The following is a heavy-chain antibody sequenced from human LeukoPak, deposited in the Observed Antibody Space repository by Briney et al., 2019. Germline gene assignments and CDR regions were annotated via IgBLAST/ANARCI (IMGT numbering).Heavy chain of an antibody. CDR2: IWNDGSNK. CDR3: AKDAQRGFDYSNSLEH. D-gene: IGHD4-11*01. CDR1: GFTFCHYD. J-gene: IGHJ5*02. Sequence: GMSLRLSSATSGFTFCHYDMHWLRQAPGKGLEWVAVIWNDGSNKYYGDSVKGRFTISRDNSKNTLYLQMNSRTVEDTAVYYCAKDAQRGFDYSNSLEHWGQGTLVTVSS. V-gene: IGHV3-33*06.